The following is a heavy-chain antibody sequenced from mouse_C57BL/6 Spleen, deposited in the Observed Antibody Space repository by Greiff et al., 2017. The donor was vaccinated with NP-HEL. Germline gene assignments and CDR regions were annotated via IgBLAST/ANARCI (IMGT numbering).Heavy chain of an antibody. CDR2: IRNKANGYTT. V-gene: IGHV7-3*01. Sequence: EVHLVESGGGLVQPGGSLSLSCAASGFTFTDYYMSWVRQPPGKALEWLGFIRNKANGYTTEYSASVKGRFTISRDNSQSILYLQMNALRAEDSATYYCARYAPRGDAMDYWGQGTSVTVSS. J-gene: IGHJ4*01. CDR1: GFTFTDYY. D-gene: IGHD3-3*01. CDR3: ARYAPRGDAMDY.